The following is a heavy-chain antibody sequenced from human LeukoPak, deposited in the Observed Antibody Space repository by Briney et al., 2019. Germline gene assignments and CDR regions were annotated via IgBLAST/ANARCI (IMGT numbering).Heavy chain of an antibody. CDR2: IFYTGNT. V-gene: IGHV4-39*01. Sequence: SETLSLTCSGSGGSISSRNHYWGWIRQPPGKGLEWIGSIFYTGNTYYNPSLRSRVTMSVDTSKNHFSLNLSSVTAADMAVYYCSRHVNTFDYWGQGALVTVSS. J-gene: IGHJ4*02. CDR1: GGSISSRNHY. CDR3: SRHVNTFDY.